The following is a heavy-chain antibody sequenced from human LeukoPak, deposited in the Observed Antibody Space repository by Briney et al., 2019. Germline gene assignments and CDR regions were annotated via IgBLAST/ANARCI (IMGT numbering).Heavy chain of an antibody. CDR2: INPNSGGT. D-gene: IGHD5-18*01. J-gene: IGHJ4*02. V-gene: IGHV1-2*02. Sequence: ASVKVSFTASGYTFTGYYMHWVRQAPGQGLEWMGWINPNSGGTNYAQKFQGRVTMTRDTSISTAYMELSRLRSDDTAVYYCASFLGYSYGWDYWSQGTLVTVSS. CDR1: GYTFTGYY. CDR3: ASFLGYSYGWDY.